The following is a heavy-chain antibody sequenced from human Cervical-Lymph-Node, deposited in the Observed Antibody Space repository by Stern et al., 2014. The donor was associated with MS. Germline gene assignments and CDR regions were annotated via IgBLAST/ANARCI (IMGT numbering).Heavy chain of an antibody. D-gene: IGHD3-3*01. CDR2: ISYDGSNK. J-gene: IGHJ6*02. CDR3: ARVSITIFGVVTTYGMDV. Sequence: VQLVQSGGGVVQPGRSLRLSCAASGFTFSSYAMHWVRQAPGKGLEWVAVISYDGSNKYYADSVKGRFTISRDNSKNTLYLQMNSLRAEDTAVYYCARVSITIFGVVTTYGMDVWGQGTTVTVSS. V-gene: IGHV3-30*01. CDR1: GFTFSSYA.